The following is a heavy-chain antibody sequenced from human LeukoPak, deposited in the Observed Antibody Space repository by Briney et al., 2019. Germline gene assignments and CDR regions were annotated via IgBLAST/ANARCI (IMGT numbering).Heavy chain of an antibody. V-gene: IGHV3-30-3*01. CDR1: GFTFSSYA. Sequence: GGSLRLSCAASGFTFSSYAMHWVRQAPGKGLEWVAVISYDGSNKYYADSVKGRFTISRDNSKNTLYLQMNSLRAEDTAVYYCARAPDYGGYLFDYWGQGTLVTVSS. CDR3: ARAPDYGGYLFDY. D-gene: IGHD4-17*01. J-gene: IGHJ4*02. CDR2: ISYDGSNK.